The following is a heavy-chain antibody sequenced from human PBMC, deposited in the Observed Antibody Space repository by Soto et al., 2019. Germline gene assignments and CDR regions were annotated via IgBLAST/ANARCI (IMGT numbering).Heavy chain of an antibody. J-gene: IGHJ3*02. CDR1: GFTFSGYG. V-gene: IGHV3-23*01. CDR3: AKAGFGKTVYAFDI. Sequence: GGSLRLSCAASGFTFSGYGMSWVRQVPGKGLEWVSAISGSGGSTYYADSVKGRFTISRDNSKNRLYVQMNSLRAEDTAIYYCAKAGFGKTVYAFDIWGQGTMVTVS. D-gene: IGHD3-16*01. CDR2: ISGSGGST.